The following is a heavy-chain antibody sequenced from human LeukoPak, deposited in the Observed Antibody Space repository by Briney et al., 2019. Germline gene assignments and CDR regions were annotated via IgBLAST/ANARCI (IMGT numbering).Heavy chain of an antibody. CDR1: GGSISSYY. V-gene: IGHV4-4*07. CDR3: ARDRSSGYRLAFDY. D-gene: IGHD3-22*01. Sequence: SETLSLTCTVSGGSISSYYWSWIRQPAGKGLEWIGRIYTSGSTNYNPSLKSRVTMSVDTSKNQFSPKLSSVTAADTAVYYCARDRSSGYRLAFDYWGQGTLVTVSS. CDR2: IYTSGST. J-gene: IGHJ4*02.